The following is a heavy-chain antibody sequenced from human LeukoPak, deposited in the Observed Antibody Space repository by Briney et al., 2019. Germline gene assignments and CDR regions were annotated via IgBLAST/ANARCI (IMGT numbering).Heavy chain of an antibody. Sequence: GGSLRLSREVSGFTFSSYGMHWVRQAPGKGLEWVAVISYDGSYKYYADSVKGRFTISRDNSKNTLYLQINSLRADDTAVYYCAKDWYSGSQFRVNYFDYWGQGTLVTVSS. CDR2: ISYDGSYK. V-gene: IGHV3-30*18. J-gene: IGHJ4*02. CDR1: GFTFSSYG. CDR3: AKDWYSGSQFRVNYFDY. D-gene: IGHD1-26*01.